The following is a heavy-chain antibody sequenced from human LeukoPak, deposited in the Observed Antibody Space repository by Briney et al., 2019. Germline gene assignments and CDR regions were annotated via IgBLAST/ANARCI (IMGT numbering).Heavy chain of an antibody. Sequence: SETLSLTCTVSRDSINRYYWSWIRQPPGKRLEWVGFISYSGNTRYNPSLTRRVTISVATSKNQFSLKLSSVTAADTAVYYCARAPMVRGVINFFFDYWGQGTLVTVSS. V-gene: IGHV4-59*01. D-gene: IGHD3-10*01. J-gene: IGHJ4*02. CDR1: RDSINRYY. CDR3: ARAPMVRGVINFFFDY. CDR2: ISYSGNT.